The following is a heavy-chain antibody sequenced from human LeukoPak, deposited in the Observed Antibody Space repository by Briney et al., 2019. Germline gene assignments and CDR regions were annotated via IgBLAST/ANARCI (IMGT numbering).Heavy chain of an antibody. V-gene: IGHV1-8*01. D-gene: IGHD1-26*01. Sequence: ASVKVPCKASGYTFTSYDINWVRQATGQGLEWMGWMNPNSVNTGYAQKFQGRVTMTRNTSISTAYMELSSLRSEETAVCYCARGGSYYAYTRYFDYWGQGTLVTVSS. CDR3: ARGGSYYAYTRYFDY. J-gene: IGHJ4*02. CDR2: MNPNSVNT. CDR1: GYTFTSYD.